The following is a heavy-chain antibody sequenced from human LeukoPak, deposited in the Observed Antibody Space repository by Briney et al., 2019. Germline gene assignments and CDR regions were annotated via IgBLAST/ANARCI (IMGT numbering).Heavy chain of an antibody. V-gene: IGHV1-46*01. Sequence: GASVKVSCKASGYTFTSYYMHWVRQAPGQGLEWMGIINPSGGSTSYAQKFQGRVTMTRDTSTSTVYMELSSLRSEDTAVYYCARVHDPLYYDSSGYYDSWGQGTLVTVSS. CDR1: GYTFTSYY. D-gene: IGHD3-22*01. CDR2: INPSGGST. CDR3: ARVHDPLYYDSSGYYDS. J-gene: IGHJ4*02.